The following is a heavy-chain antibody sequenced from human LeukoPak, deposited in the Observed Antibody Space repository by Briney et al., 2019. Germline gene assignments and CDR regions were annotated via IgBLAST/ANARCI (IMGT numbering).Heavy chain of an antibody. Sequence: GGSLRLPCAASGFTFGNSWVHWVRQAPGKGLVWVSLINADGSTTTYADSVKGRFTISRDNARNTLSLQMNSLTIEDTAVYYCVVVVEPPDSDGFDVWGQGTMITISS. D-gene: IGHD1-14*01. J-gene: IGHJ3*01. CDR2: INADGSTT. V-gene: IGHV3-74*01. CDR1: GFTFGNSW. CDR3: VVVVEPPDSDGFDV.